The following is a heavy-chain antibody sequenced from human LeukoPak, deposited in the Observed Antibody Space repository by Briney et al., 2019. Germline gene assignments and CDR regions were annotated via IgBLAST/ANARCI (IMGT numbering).Heavy chain of an antibody. J-gene: IGHJ3*02. V-gene: IGHV1-69*13. CDR1: GGTFSSYA. Sequence: SVKVSCKASGGTFSSYAISWVRQAPGQGLEWTGGIIPIFGTANYAQKFQGRVTITADESTSTAYMELSSLRSEDTAVYYCARGGTARTIDAFDIWGQGTMVTVSS. CDR2: IIPIFGTA. CDR3: ARGGTARTIDAFDI. D-gene: IGHD2-2*01.